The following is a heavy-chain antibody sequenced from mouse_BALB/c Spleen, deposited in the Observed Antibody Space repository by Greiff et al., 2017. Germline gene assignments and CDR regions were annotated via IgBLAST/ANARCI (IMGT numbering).Heavy chain of an antibody. CDR1: GYTFSSFG. CDR3: ARGTNYCFAY. CDR2: ISSGSSTI. Sequence: DVHLVESGGGVVQPGGSRILSCAASGYTFSSFGMHWVRQAPEKGLEWVAYISSGSSTIYYANTVKGGSTISRDNPKNTLFLQMTSLRSEDTAMYYCARGTNYCFAYWGPGTTRTVSS. V-gene: IGHV5-17*02. J-gene: IGHJ2*01. D-gene: IGHD5-5*01.